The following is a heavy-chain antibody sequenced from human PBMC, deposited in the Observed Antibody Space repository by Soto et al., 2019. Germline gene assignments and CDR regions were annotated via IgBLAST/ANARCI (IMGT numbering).Heavy chain of an antibody. D-gene: IGHD3-22*01. CDR2: IIPIFGTA. CDR1: GGTFSSYA. CDR3: ARPRCSGYYDYFDH. Sequence: QVQLVQSGAEVKKPGSSVKVSCKASGGTFSSYAITWVRQAPGQGLEWMGGIIPIFGTAIYAQKFQGRVTITADGSTSTAYMELSRLRSEDTTVYYCARPRCSGYYDYFDHWGQGTLVTVSS. J-gene: IGHJ4*02. V-gene: IGHV1-69*01.